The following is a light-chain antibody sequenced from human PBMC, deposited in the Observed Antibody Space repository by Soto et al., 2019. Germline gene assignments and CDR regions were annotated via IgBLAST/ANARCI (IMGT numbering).Light chain of an antibody. CDR2: AAS. Sequence: DIQLTQSPSFLSASVGDRVTITCRASQGISSYLAWYQQKPGKAPKLLIYAASTLQSEVPSRFSGSGSGTEFTLSISSLQPEDFATYYCQQLNSYPTFGQGTKLEIK. CDR3: QQLNSYPT. V-gene: IGKV1-9*01. J-gene: IGKJ2*01. CDR1: QGISSY.